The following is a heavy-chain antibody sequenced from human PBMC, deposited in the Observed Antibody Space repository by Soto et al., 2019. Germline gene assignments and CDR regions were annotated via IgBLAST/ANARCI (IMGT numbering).Heavy chain of an antibody. D-gene: IGHD5-18*01. V-gene: IGHV1-58*01. Sequence: QMQLVQSGPEVKKPGTSVKVSCKASGFTFTSSAVQWVRQARGQRLEWIGWIVVGSGNTDYAQKLKERVTIDRDMSTSTAYMELSSLRSEDTAVYYCAADKGYSYGYWTYWGQGTLVTVSS. CDR1: GFTFTSSA. CDR3: AADKGYSYGYWTY. CDR2: IVVGSGNT. J-gene: IGHJ4*02.